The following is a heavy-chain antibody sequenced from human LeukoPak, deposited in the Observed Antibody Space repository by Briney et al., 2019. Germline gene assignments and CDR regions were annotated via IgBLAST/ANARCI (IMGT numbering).Heavy chain of an antibody. J-gene: IGHJ4*02. CDR1: GFTFRIYA. D-gene: IGHD1-1*01. CDR2: ISGSGGYI. Sequence: GGSLRLSCAASGFTFRIYAMTWVRQAPGKGLEWVSGISGSGGYIYSADSVKGRFTLSRDDSRNTVYLQLNNLRVEDTAVYCAKASWVSNADAVLWGQGTLVTVSS. CDR3: AKASWVSNADAVL. V-gene: IGHV3-23*01.